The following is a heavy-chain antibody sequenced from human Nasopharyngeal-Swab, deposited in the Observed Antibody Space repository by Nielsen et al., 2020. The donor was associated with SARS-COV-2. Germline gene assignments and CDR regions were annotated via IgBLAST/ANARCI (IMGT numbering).Heavy chain of an antibody. V-gene: IGHV3-53*01. J-gene: IGHJ4*02. Sequence: GESLKTPCEASGFTVSSNYMSWVRQAPGKGLKWVSVIYSDGSTSYADSVKGRFTISRDKSKNTLYLQMNSLRTEDTAVYYCAGKYSNGWYRFWGQGTLVTVSS. D-gene: IGHD6-19*01. CDR1: GFTVSSNY. CDR2: IYSDGST. CDR3: AGKYSNGWYRF.